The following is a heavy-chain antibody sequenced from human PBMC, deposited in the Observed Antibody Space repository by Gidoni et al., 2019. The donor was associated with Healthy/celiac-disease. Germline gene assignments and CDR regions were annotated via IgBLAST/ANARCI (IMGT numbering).Heavy chain of an antibody. Sequence: VQLLESGVCLVKPGGSLRPSCAASGFTFRHYYMSWLRPAPGKGREWVSYISSSGSTIYYADSVKGRFTISRDNAKNSLYLQMNSLRAEDTAVYYCAREIFSSSDSSGYYFDYWGQGTLVTVSS. CDR3: AREIFSSSDSSGYYFDY. CDR2: ISSSGSTI. CDR1: GFTFRHYY. J-gene: IGHJ4*02. V-gene: IGHV3-11*01. D-gene: IGHD3-22*01.